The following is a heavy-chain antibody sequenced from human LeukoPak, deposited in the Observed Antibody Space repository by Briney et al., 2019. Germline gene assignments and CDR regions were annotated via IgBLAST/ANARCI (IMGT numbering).Heavy chain of an antibody. CDR3: ARESPLDIVVVVAATESAFDI. V-gene: IGHV3-48*03. CDR2: ISSSGSTI. D-gene: IGHD2-15*01. CDR1: GFTFSSYE. J-gene: IGHJ3*02. Sequence: GGSLRLSCAASGFTFSSYEMNWVRQAPGKGLEWVSYISSSGSTIYYADSVKGRFTISRDNAKNSLYLQMNSLRAEDTAVYYCARESPLDIVVVVAATESAFDIWGQGTMVTVSS.